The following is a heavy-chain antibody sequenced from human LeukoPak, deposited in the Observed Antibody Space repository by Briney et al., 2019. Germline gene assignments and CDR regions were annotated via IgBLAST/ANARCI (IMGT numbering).Heavy chain of an antibody. V-gene: IGHV1-3*01. D-gene: IGHD3-9*01. CDR1: GYTFTSYA. J-gene: IGHJ4*02. CDR3: ARSSPILTGYYPPDLVDY. CDR2: INAGNGNT. Sequence: GASVKVSCKASGYTFTSYAMHWVRQAPGQRLEWMGWINAGNGNTKYSQKFQGRVTITRDTSASTAYMELSSLRSEDTAVYYCARSSPILTGYYPPDLVDYWGQGTLVTVSS.